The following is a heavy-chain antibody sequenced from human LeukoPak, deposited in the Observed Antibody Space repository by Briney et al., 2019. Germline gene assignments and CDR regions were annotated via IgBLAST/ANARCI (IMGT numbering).Heavy chain of an antibody. J-gene: IGHJ4*02. CDR2: ISGSSSTI. V-gene: IGHV3-48*04. Sequence: GGSLRLSCAASGFTFSSYSMNWARQAPGKGLEWVSYISGSSSTIYYADSVKGRFTISRDNAKSSLYLQMNSLRGEDTAVYYCVRLFGAAAGNFDYWGQGTLVTVSS. CDR1: GFTFSSYS. CDR3: VRLFGAAAGNFDY. D-gene: IGHD6-13*01.